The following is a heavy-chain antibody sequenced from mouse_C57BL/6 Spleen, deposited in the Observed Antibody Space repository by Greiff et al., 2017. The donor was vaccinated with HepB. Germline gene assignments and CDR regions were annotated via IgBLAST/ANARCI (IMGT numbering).Heavy chain of an antibody. CDR2: INPNNGGT. V-gene: IGHV1-18*01. Sequence: VQLKESGPELVKPGASVKIPCKASGYTFTDYNMDWVKQSHGKSLEWIGDINPNNGGTIYNQKFKGKATLTVDKSSSTAYMELRSLTSEDTAVYYCASWDRAWFAYWGQGTLVTVSA. D-gene: IGHD3-3*01. J-gene: IGHJ3*01. CDR3: ASWDRAWFAY. CDR1: GYTFTDYN.